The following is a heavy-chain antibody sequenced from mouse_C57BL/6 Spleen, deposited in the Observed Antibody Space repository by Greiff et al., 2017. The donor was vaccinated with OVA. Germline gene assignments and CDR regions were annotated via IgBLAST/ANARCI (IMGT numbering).Heavy chain of an antibody. D-gene: IGHD1-1*01. J-gene: IGHJ2*01. CDR2: IRNKANGYTT. CDR3: ARSPLYYYGSIDY. Sequence: EVQGVESGGGLVQPGGSLSLSCAASGFTFTDYYMSWVRQPPGKALEWLGFIRNKANGYTTEYSASVKGRFTISRDNSQSILYLQMNALRAEDSATYYCARSPLYYYGSIDYWGQGTTLTVSS. CDR1: GFTFTDYY. V-gene: IGHV7-3*01.